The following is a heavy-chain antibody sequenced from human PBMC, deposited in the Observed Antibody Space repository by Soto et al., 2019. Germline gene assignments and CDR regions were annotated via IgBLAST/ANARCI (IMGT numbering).Heavy chain of an antibody. D-gene: IGHD3-10*01. CDR3: TRLYGSGSALDY. CDR2: INQDGSEK. J-gene: IGHJ4*02. Sequence: GGSLRLSCTASGFTLSTYWMTWVRQVPGKGLEWVANINQDGSEKYYMDSVKGRFTISRDDSKNTAYLQMNSLKTEDTAVYYCTRLYGSGSALDYWGQGTLVTVSS. CDR1: GFTLSTYW. V-gene: IGHV3-7*03.